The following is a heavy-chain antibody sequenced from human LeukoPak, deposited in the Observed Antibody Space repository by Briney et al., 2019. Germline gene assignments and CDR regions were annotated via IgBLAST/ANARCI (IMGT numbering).Heavy chain of an antibody. J-gene: IGHJ5*02. CDR1: GFTFDDYA. Sequence: GGSLRLSCAASGFTFDDYAMQWVRQAPGKGLEWVSGISWNSGSIGYADSVKGRFTISRDNAKNSLYLQMNSLRAEDTALYYCVRTVSRNWFDPWGQGTLVTVSS. CDR3: VRTVSRNWFDP. V-gene: IGHV3-9*01. D-gene: IGHD4-17*01. CDR2: ISWNSGSI.